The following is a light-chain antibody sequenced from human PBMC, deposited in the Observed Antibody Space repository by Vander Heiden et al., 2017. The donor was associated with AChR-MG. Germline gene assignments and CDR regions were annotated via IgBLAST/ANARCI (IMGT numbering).Light chain of an antibody. J-gene: IGKJ1*01. Sequence: EIVLTQSPVTLSLSPGARATLHCRASQSLSTYLAWYQQKPGQPPRLLVYGASTRASGVPDRFNGSGSGTDFILTISSLETEDFAVYYCQRRTGWPPTF. CDR2: GAS. V-gene: IGKV3-11*01. CDR1: QSLSTY. CDR3: QRRTGWPPT.